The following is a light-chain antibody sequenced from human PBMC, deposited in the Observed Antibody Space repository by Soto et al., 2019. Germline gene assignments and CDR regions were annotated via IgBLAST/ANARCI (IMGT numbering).Light chain of an antibody. CDR1: QSVNSNY. Sequence: EIVLTQSPGTLSLSPGERATLSCGASQSVNSNYLAWYQQKPGQPPRVLIHDASSRATGIPDRFSGSGSGTDFTLTISSLEPEDFAVYYCQQYNNWPITFGQGTRLEIK. V-gene: IGKV3D-20*02. CDR2: DAS. CDR3: QQYNNWPIT. J-gene: IGKJ5*01.